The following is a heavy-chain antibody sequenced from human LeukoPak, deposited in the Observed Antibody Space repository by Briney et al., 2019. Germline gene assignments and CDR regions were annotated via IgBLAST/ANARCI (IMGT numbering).Heavy chain of an antibody. V-gene: IGHV1-24*01. Sequence: ASVKVSCKVSGASLSETSIHWVRQAPGQWLEWMGGFDPEDGESTFAQSFQGRFSMTEDTSTDTAYMELRSLRLQDTAVYYCATADKWEPLDYWGQGTLVTVSS. J-gene: IGHJ4*02. D-gene: IGHD1-26*01. CDR3: ATADKWEPLDY. CDR1: GASLSETS. CDR2: FDPEDGES.